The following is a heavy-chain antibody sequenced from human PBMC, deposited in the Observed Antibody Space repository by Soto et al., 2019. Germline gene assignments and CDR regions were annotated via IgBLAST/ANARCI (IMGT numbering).Heavy chain of an antibody. J-gene: IGHJ5*02. D-gene: IGHD6-19*01. CDR3: ARVAVAVRPRCYIWVDP. V-gene: IGHV1-8*01. Sequence: QEQLVQSGAEVKKPGASVKVSCMTSGYTFTDYDINWVRQATGQGLEWIGWMNPNSGETGYAQQFQVRVTTTRILSISTAELEPSSLTSDDTAISFCARVAVAVRPRCYIWVDPWGTRTLVSVSA. CDR1: GYTFTDYD. CDR2: MNPNSGET.